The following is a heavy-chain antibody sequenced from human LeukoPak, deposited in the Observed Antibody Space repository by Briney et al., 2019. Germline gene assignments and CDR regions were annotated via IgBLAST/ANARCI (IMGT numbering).Heavy chain of an antibody. CDR1: GFTFSSYA. J-gene: IGHJ4*02. Sequence: TGGSLRLSCAASGFTFSSYAMSWVRQAPGKGLEWVSAISGSGGSTYYADSVKGRFTISRDNSKNTLYLQMNSLRAEDTAVYYCARDRGTTVVKALDYWGQGTLVTVSS. CDR2: ISGSGGST. CDR3: ARDRGTTVVKALDY. D-gene: IGHD4-23*01. V-gene: IGHV3-23*01.